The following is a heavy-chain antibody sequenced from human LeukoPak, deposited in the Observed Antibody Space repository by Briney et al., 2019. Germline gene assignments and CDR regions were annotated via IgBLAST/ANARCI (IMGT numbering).Heavy chain of an antibody. J-gene: IGHJ4*02. Sequence: SETLSLTCTVSGGSISSSSYYWGWIRQPPGTGLDWIGSIYYSGSTYYNPSLKSRVTISVDTSKNQFSLKLSSVTAADTAVYYCASRKDSSGYSQYFDYWGQGTLVTVSS. CDR1: GGSISSSSYY. CDR2: IYYSGST. V-gene: IGHV4-39*01. CDR3: ASRKDSSGYSQYFDY. D-gene: IGHD3-22*01.